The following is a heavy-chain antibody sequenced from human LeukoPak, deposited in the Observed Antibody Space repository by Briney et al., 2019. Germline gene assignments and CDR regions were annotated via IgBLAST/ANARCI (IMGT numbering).Heavy chain of an antibody. CDR3: ARRNCGGDRYEYMIDWYFDL. J-gene: IGHJ2*01. CDR2: LYDSGRM. CDR1: GASISSSAYY. Sequence: SETLSLTCTVSGASISSSAYYWGWIRQPPGKGLEWVGSLYDSGRMYHNPSLKSRVTISVDTSKNHFSLTLSSVTAADTAVYYCARRNCGGDRYEYMIDWYFDLWGRGTLVTVSS. V-gene: IGHV4-39*02. D-gene: IGHD2-21*01.